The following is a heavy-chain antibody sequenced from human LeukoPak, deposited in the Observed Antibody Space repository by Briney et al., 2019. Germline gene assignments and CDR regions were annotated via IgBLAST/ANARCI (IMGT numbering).Heavy chain of an antibody. CDR2: IYHSGST. V-gene: IGHV4-30-2*01. CDR1: GGSISSGGYS. CDR3: AGLSGSYSYYYYYMDV. Sequence: PSEALSLTCAVSGGSISSGGYSWSWIRQPPGKGLEWIGYIYHSGSTYYNPSLKSRVTISVDRSKNQFSLKLSSVTAADTAVYYCAGLSGSYSYYYYYMDVWGKGTTVTVSS. D-gene: IGHD1-26*01. J-gene: IGHJ6*03.